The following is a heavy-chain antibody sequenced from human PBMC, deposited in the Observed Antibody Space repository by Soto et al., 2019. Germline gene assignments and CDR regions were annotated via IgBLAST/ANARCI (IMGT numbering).Heavy chain of an antibody. J-gene: IGHJ6*02. V-gene: IGHV1-3*01. CDR1: GYTFTSYA. Sequence: DSVKVSCQASGYTFTSYAMHWVRQAPGQRLEWMGWINAGNGSTKYSQKFQGRVTITRDTSASTAYMELSSLRSEDTAVYYCARDYDFWSGYYTDGMDVWGQGTTVTVSS. CDR3: ARDYDFWSGYYTDGMDV. D-gene: IGHD3-3*01. CDR2: INAGNGST.